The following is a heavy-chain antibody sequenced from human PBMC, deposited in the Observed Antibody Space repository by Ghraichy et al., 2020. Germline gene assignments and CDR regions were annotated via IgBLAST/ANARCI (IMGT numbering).Heavy chain of an antibody. CDR2: IYYSGST. CDR3: ARHSGPTVTFDY. Sequence: SETLSLTCTVSGGSISSYYWSWIRQPPGKGLEWIGYIYYSGSTNYNPSLKSRVTISVDTSKNQFSLKLSSVTAADTAVYYCARHSGPTVTFDYWGQGTLVTVSS. D-gene: IGHD4-11*01. CDR1: GGSISSYY. J-gene: IGHJ4*02. V-gene: IGHV4-59*08.